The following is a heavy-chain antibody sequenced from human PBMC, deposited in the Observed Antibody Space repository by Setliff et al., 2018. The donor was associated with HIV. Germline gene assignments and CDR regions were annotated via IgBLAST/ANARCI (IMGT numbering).Heavy chain of an antibody. CDR1: GGSFSDNY. CDR3: ARHPGPSIRYVDWLLSPEKFFDY. CDR2: IKHSGRT. Sequence: SETLSLTCAVYGGSFSDNYWSWIRQSPGKGLEWIGEIKHSGRTKYSPSLRSRVSISLDTSKTQFSLKLSSVTAADTAVYYCARHPGPSIRYVDWLLSPEKFFDYWGQGTLVTVSS. D-gene: IGHD3-9*01. V-gene: IGHV4-34*01. J-gene: IGHJ4*02.